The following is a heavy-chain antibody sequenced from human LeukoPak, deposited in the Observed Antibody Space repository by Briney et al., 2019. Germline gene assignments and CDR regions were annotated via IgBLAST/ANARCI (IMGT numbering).Heavy chain of an antibody. D-gene: IGHD3-3*01. J-gene: IGHJ4*02. CDR3: ARSSSDFWSGYYGFDY. Sequence: PETLSLTCAVSGGSFSGVYWSWIRHPPGKGLEWIGEINHSGSTNYNPPLKSRVTTSVDTPQKNFSLKLSSVAAADTAVYYCARSSSDFWSGYYGFDYWGQGTLVTVSS. CDR2: INHSGST. V-gene: IGHV4-34*01. CDR1: GGSFSGVY.